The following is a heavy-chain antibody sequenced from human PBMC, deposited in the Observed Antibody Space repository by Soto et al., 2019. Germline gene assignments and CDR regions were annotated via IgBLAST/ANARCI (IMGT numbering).Heavy chain of an antibody. V-gene: IGHV3-11*01. CDR3: TTQSGYCSGGSCYWDDAFDI. CDR2: ISSSGSTI. CDR1: GFTFSDYY. Sequence: GGSLRLSXAASGFTFSDYYMSWIRQAPGKGLEWVSYISSSGSTIYYADSVKGRFTISRDNAKNSLYLQMNSLRAEDTAVYYCTTQSGYCSGGSCYWDDAFDIWGQGTMVT. J-gene: IGHJ3*02. D-gene: IGHD2-15*01.